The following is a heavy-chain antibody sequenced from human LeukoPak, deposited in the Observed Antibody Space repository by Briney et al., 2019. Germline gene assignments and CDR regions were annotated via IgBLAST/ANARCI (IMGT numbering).Heavy chain of an antibody. V-gene: IGHV3-30*18. D-gene: IGHD4-17*01. Sequence: GRSLRLSCAASGFTFLNYGMHWVRQAPGKGLEWVAVISYDGSNKYYADSVKGRFTISRDNSKNTLYLQMNSLRAEDTAVYYCAKEIWPTVTTPGWTYFDYWGQGALVTVSS. CDR2: ISYDGSNK. CDR1: GFTFLNYG. CDR3: AKEIWPTVTTPGWTYFDY. J-gene: IGHJ4*02.